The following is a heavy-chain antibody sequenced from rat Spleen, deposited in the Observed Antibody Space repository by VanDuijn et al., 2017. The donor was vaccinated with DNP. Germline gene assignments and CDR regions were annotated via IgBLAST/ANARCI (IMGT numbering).Heavy chain of an antibody. Sequence: EVQLVESGGGLVQPGRSLKLSCAASGFTFSDYYMAWVRQAPTKGLELVATISTSGSRTYYADSVKGRFTISRDNAKSSLYLQMNSLKSEDTATYYCAKNSGYYFDYWGQGVMVTVSS. D-gene: IGHD4-3*01. J-gene: IGHJ2*01. CDR2: ISTSGSRT. CDR3: AKNSGYYFDY. CDR1: GFTFSDYY. V-gene: IGHV5-25*01.